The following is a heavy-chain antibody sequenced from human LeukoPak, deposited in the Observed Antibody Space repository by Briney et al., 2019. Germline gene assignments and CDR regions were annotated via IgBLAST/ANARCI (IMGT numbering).Heavy chain of an antibody. Sequence: GGSLRLSCAASGFTFKTFEMHWVRQAPGKGLEWVAAIWYDGSKKYYTDSVKGRFTISRDNSKDTLYLQMNSLRAEDTAVYYCAKGYDLWTGYFDYWGQGILVTVSS. CDR3: AKGYDLWTGYFDY. CDR1: GFTFKTFE. CDR2: IWYDGSKK. J-gene: IGHJ4*02. D-gene: IGHD3-3*01. V-gene: IGHV3-33*06.